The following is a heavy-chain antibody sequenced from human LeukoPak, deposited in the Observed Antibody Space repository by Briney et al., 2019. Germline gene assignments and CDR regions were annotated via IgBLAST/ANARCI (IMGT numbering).Heavy chain of an antibody. J-gene: IGHJ5*02. D-gene: IGHD3-10*01. Sequence: ASVKVSCKASGYTFTSYGISWVRQAPGQGLEWMGWISAYNGNTNYAQKLQGRVTMTTDTSTSTAYMELGSLRSDDTAVYYCARITYYYGSGSYLATANWFDPWGQGTLVTVSS. CDR1: GYTFTSYG. V-gene: IGHV1-18*01. CDR3: ARITYYYGSGSYLATANWFDP. CDR2: ISAYNGNT.